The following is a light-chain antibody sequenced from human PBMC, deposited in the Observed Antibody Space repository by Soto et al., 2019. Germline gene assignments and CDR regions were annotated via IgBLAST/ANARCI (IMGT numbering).Light chain of an antibody. V-gene: IGKV1-33*01. Sequence: DIQMTQSPSSLSASVGDRVTITCQASQDINNYLNWYQQKPGKAPKLLIYGASTRATGVPARFSGSGSGTEFTLTISSLQSEDFAVYYCQQYHNWPPQYTFGQGTKLQI. CDR3: QQYHNWPPQYT. CDR2: GAS. J-gene: IGKJ2*01. CDR1: QDINNY.